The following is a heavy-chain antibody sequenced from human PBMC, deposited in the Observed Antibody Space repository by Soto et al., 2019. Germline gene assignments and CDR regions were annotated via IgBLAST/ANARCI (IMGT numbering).Heavy chain of an antibody. V-gene: IGHV4-31*03. D-gene: IGHD3-22*01. CDR1: GGSISSGGYY. Sequence: QVQLQESGPGLVKPSQTLSLTCTVSGGSISSGGYYWSWIRQHPGKGLEWIGYIYYSGSTYYNPSRKTRVTISVDTSKNQCSLKLSSVTAADTAVYYCARTSNYYDSSGYPPHYYFDYWGQGTLVTVSS. CDR3: ARTSNYYDSSGYPPHYYFDY. J-gene: IGHJ4*02. CDR2: IYYSGST.